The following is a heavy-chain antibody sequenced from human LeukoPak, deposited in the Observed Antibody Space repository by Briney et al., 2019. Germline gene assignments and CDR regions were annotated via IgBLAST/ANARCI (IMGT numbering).Heavy chain of an antibody. Sequence: PSEPLSLTCTVSGSSISGHYWSWIRQPTGKGREWIGYIYYSGSTNYNPSLRSRVAISVDTSKNQFSLELSSVTAADTAVYYCARLHADTTLTPYYYYIYVWGKGTTVTVSS. V-gene: IGHV4-59*11. D-gene: IGHD1-1*01. CDR3: ARLHADTTLTPYYYYIYV. CDR1: GSSISGHY. J-gene: IGHJ6*03. CDR2: IYYSGST.